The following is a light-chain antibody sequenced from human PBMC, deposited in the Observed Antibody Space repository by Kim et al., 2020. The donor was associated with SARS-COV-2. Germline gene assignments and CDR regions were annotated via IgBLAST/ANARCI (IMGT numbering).Light chain of an antibody. CDR3: NSQDSSGNPPYV. CDR2: GKN. J-gene: IGLJ1*01. V-gene: IGLV3-19*01. CDR1: SLRSYY. Sequence: SSELTQDPAVSVALGQTVRITCQGDSLRSYYASWYQQKPGQAPVLVIYGKNNRPSGIPDRFSGSSSGNTASLTITRAQAEDEADYYCNSQDSSGNPPYVF.